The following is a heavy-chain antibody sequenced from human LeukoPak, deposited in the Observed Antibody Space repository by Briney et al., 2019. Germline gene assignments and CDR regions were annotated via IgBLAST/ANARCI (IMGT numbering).Heavy chain of an antibody. J-gene: IGHJ6*03. CDR3: AKDSKIVGPTFRSYHYMDV. V-gene: IGHV3-23*01. Sequence: PGGSLRHSCVSSGFTFNNYAMNWVRQAPGKGLEWVSGISGSGGRTYYADSVKGRFTISRDNSKNTLYLQMNSLRAEDTAVYYCAKDSKIVGPTFRSYHYMDVWGKGTTVTVSS. CDR2: ISGSGGRT. D-gene: IGHD1-26*01. CDR1: GFTFNNYA.